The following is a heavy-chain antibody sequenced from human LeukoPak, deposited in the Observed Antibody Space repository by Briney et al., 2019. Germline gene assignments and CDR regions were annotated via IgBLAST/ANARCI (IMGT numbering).Heavy chain of an antibody. CDR1: GYTFTSYG. J-gene: IGHJ4*02. D-gene: IGHD6-13*01. CDR3: AREASSSWWGNFDY. V-gene: IGHV1-18*01. Sequence: ASVKVSCKTSGYTFTSYGISWVRQAPGQGLEWMGWISAYNGNTNYAQKIQGRVTMTTDTSTSTAYMELRSLRSDDTAVYYCAREASSSWWGNFDYWGQGTLVTVSS. CDR2: ISAYNGNT.